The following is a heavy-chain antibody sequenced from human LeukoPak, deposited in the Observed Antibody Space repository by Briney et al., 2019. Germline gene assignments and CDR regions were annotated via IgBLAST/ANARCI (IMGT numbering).Heavy chain of an antibody. V-gene: IGHV4-34*12. CDR1: GVSFSGYY. CDR2: IIHSGST. J-gene: IGHJ6*02. D-gene: IGHD1-1*01. CDR3: ARVERRGDYYYGMDV. Sequence: ETLSLTCAVYGVSFSGYYWSWIRQPPGKGLEWIGEIIHSGSTNYNPSLKSRVTISLDTSKSQFSLRLNSVAAADTAVYYCARVERRGDYYYGMDVWGQGTTVTVSS.